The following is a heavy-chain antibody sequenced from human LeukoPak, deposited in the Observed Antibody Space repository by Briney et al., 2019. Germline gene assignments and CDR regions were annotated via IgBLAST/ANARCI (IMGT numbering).Heavy chain of an antibody. CDR1: GESSFSNYY. Sequence: SETLSLTCAVYGESSFSNYYWSWIRQTPGGALEWIGEINHSGYTNYNPSLNSRVTPSIDTSKNQFSLRLNSVTAADTAVYYCSRQVVGNDYWGQGTLVTVSS. CDR2: INHSGYT. D-gene: IGHD3-22*01. J-gene: IGHJ4*02. V-gene: IGHV4-34*01. CDR3: SRQVVGNDY.